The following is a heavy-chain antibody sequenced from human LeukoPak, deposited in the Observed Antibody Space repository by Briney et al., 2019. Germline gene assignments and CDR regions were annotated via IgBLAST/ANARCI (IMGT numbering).Heavy chain of an antibody. J-gene: IGHJ4*02. D-gene: IGHD5-18*01. CDR1: GFTFSSYG. V-gene: IGHV3-30*02. CDR2: IRYDGSNK. Sequence: GRSLRLSCAASGFTFSSYGMHSVRQAPGKGLEWVAFIRYDGSNKYYADSVKGRFTITRENSKDTVYLQMDSLRAEDTSGNYCAKVQEDFRAMGSLDYWGQGTLVTVSS. CDR3: AKVQEDFRAMGSLDY.